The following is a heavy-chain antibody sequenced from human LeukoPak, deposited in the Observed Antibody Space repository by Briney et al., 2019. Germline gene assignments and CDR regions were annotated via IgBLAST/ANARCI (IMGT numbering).Heavy chain of an antibody. CDR2: IYSGGST. J-gene: IGHJ4*02. D-gene: IGHD2-21*01. CDR3: ATILF. V-gene: IGHV3-66*01. Sequence: GGSLRLSCAVSGFSVSSNYMTWVRQAPGKGLEWVSVIYSGGSTYYAESVKGRFTISRDSSKNTLYLQMNSLRAEDTAVYYCATILFWGRGTLVTVSS. CDR1: GFSVSSNY.